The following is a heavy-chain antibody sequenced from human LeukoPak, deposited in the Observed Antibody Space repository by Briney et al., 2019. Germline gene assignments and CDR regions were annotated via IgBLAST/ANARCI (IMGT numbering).Heavy chain of an antibody. CDR3: ARDKRQLDDY. Sequence: GGSLRLSCAASGLTFSNALMSWVRQAPGKGLEWVSDISSSSRYANYADSVKGRFTISRDNAKKSLYLQMNSLRAEDTAVDYCARDKRQLDDYWGQGTLVTVSS. CDR2: ISSSSRYA. V-gene: IGHV3-11*05. J-gene: IGHJ4*02. CDR1: GLTFSNAL. D-gene: IGHD1-1*01.